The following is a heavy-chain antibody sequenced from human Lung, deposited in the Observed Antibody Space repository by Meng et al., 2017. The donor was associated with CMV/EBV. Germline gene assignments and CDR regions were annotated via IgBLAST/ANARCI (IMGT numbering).Heavy chain of an antibody. CDR2: IIPIFGTA. Sequence: XVXVSXXASGGTFSSYAISWVRQAPGQGLEWMGGIIPIFGTANYAQKFQGRVTITTDESTSTAYMELSSLRSEDTAVYYCARDPPRGYSYGWDDYWGQGXLVXVS. CDR3: ARDPPRGYSYGWDDY. D-gene: IGHD5-18*01. CDR1: GGTFSSYA. J-gene: IGHJ4*02. V-gene: IGHV1-69*05.